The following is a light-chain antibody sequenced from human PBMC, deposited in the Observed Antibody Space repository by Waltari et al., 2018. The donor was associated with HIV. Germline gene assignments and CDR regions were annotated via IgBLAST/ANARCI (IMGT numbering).Light chain of an antibody. J-gene: IGKJ1*01. CDR3: QQYGSSIWT. CDR2: GAT. Sequence: DIVLTQSPGSLSLSPGDSATLSCWARQSVGSNYLAWYQQKPGQAPRLLIYGATNRATGIPDRFSGSGSGTDFSLTISRLEPEDFAVYYCQQYGSSIWTFGQGTKVEIK. CDR1: QSVGSNY. V-gene: IGKV3-20*01.